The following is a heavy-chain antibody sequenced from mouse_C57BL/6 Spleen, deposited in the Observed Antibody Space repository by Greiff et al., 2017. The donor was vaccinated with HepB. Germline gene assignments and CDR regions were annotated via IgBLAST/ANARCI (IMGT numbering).Heavy chain of an antibody. Sequence: QVQLQQSGAELVMPGASVKLSCKASGYTFTSYWMHWVKQRPGQGLEWIGEIDPSDSYTNYNQKFKGKSTLTVDKSSSTAYMQLSSLTSEDSAVYYCARPHYGSSYPFAYWGQGTLVTVSA. CDR2: IDPSDSYT. J-gene: IGHJ3*01. CDR3: ARPHYGSSYPFAY. V-gene: IGHV1-69*01. CDR1: GYTFTSYW. D-gene: IGHD1-1*01.